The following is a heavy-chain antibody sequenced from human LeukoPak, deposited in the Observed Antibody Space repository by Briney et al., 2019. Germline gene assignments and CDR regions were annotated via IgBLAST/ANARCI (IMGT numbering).Heavy chain of an antibody. CDR2: ISGSGGST. Sequence: GGSLRLSCAASGFTFSDYYMSWVRQAPGKGLEWVSAISGSGGSTYYADSVKGRFTISRDNSKNTLYLQMNSLRAEDTAVYYCAKGGRSSGWLWGQGTLVTVSS. D-gene: IGHD6-19*01. V-gene: IGHV3-23*01. J-gene: IGHJ4*02. CDR1: GFTFSDYY. CDR3: AKGGRSSGWL.